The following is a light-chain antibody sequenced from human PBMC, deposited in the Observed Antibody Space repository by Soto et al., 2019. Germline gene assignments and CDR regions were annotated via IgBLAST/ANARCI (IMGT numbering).Light chain of an antibody. J-gene: IGKJ1*01. CDR2: GAS. V-gene: IGKV3-20*01. Sequence: EIVLTQSPGTLSLSPGERATLSCRASQSVSNKYLAWYQQKPGQAPRLLIYGASSRATGIPDRFSGSGSGTDFTLTISSLEPEDFAVYYCQQYGSSPPWTFGHGTKVETK. CDR3: QQYGSSPPWT. CDR1: QSVSNKY.